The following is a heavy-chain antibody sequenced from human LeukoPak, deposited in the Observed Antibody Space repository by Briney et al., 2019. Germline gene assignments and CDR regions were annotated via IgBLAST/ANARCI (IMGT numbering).Heavy chain of an antibody. Sequence: SVKVSCKASGGTFSSYAISWVRQAPGQGLEWMGRIIPILGVANYAQKFQGRVTITADKSTSTAYMELSSLRSEDTAVYYCARDNSSSENYYYGMDVWGQGTTVTVSS. CDR2: IIPILGVA. V-gene: IGHV1-69*04. J-gene: IGHJ6*02. CDR3: ARDNSSSENYYYGMDV. D-gene: IGHD2-2*01. CDR1: GGTFSSYA.